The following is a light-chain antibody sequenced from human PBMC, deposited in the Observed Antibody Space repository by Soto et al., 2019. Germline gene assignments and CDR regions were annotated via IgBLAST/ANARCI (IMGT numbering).Light chain of an antibody. CDR3: QQYHSYSWT. J-gene: IGKJ1*01. V-gene: IGKV1-5*03. Sequence: DIQMTQSPSTLSASLGDRVTITCRASQTISTWLAWYQQKPGTPPKLLIYKASSLESGVSPRFSGSGSGTEFTLTISSLQPDDFAIYYCQQYHSYSWTFGQGTKLEIK. CDR2: KAS. CDR1: QTISTW.